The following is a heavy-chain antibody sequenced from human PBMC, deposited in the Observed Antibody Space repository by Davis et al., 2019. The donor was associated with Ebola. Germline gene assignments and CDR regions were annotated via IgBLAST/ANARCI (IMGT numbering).Heavy chain of an antibody. CDR1: GGSISSYY. CDR2: IYTSGST. J-gene: IGHJ4*02. Sequence: PSETLSLTCTVSGGSISSYYWSWIRQPAGKGLEWIGRIYTSGSTNYNPSLKSRVTMSVDTSKNQFSLKLSSVTAADTAVYYCSVYYYDSSGYLPLWGQGTLVTVSS. V-gene: IGHV4-4*07. CDR3: SVYYYDSSGYLPL. D-gene: IGHD3-22*01.